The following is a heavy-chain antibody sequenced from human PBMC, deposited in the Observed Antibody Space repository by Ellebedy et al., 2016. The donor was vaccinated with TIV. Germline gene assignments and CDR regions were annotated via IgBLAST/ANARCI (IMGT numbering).Heavy chain of an antibody. CDR2: IKQDGSEI. CDR3: AKDGVEWSSGWYYYFDS. V-gene: IGHV3-7*01. D-gene: IGHD6-19*01. CDR1: GFSFSRYW. Sequence: GGSLRLSCVASGFSFSRYWMSWVRQAPGKGLEWVAYIKQDGSEIYYVDSVKGRFTISRDNAKNSLYLQINSLRAEDTAVYYCAKDGVEWSSGWYYYFDSWGQGTLVTVSS. J-gene: IGHJ4*02.